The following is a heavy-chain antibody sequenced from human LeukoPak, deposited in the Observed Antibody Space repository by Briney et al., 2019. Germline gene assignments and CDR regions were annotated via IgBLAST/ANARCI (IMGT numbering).Heavy chain of an antibody. J-gene: IGHJ4*02. D-gene: IGHD3-22*01. CDR3: ARVTFDNSDSEDSTDY. Sequence: PGASVKVSCKASGYTFTGYYMHWVRQAPGQGLEWMGWINPNSGGTNYAQKFQGRVTMTRDMSISTAYLELTSLRPDDTAVYYCARVTFDNSDSEDSTDYWGLGTLVTVSS. V-gene: IGHV1-2*02. CDR1: GYTFTGYY. CDR2: INPNSGGT.